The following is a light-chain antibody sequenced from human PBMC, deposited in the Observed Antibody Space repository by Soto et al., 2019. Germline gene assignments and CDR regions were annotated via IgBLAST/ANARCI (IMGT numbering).Light chain of an antibody. CDR3: QQYVTSPPRT. V-gene: IGKV3-20*01. CDR2: GAS. J-gene: IGKJ2*01. Sequence: ELVLTQSPGTLSLPPGERATLSCRASQSVSSRDFAWYQQKDGQAPRLLIYGASSRATGLPDRVSGSGSGTDFTLTVSRLEPEDFAVYYCQQYVTSPPRTFGQGTNLEIK. CDR1: QSVSSRD.